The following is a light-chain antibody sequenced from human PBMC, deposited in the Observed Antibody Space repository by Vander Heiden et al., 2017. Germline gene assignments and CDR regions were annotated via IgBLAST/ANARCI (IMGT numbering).Light chain of an antibody. V-gene: IGLV3-21*02. CDR1: NIGSKR. CDR2: DD. CDR3: QVWDSTSEHVV. Sequence: SYVLTQPPSVSVAPGQTARITCGGNNIGSKRVHWYQRKPGQAPVLVGYDDERFSGSDSGNTATLTISRVEAGDEADYYCQVWDSTSEHVVFGGGTKLTVL. J-gene: IGLJ2*01.